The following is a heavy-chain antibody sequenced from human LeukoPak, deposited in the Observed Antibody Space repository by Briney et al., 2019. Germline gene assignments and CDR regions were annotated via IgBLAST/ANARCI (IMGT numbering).Heavy chain of an antibody. D-gene: IGHD3-3*01. CDR2: ISDNSANI. J-gene: IGHJ4*02. V-gene: IGHV3-48*04. CDR3: ARDLRFSNYFDY. CDR1: GFSFNNYG. Sequence: GGSLRLSCAASGFSFNNYGMNWLRQAPGKGLGWVSYISDNSANIQYADTVRGRFTISRDNAKKSMYLLMNSLRAEDTAIYYCARDLRFSNYFDYWGQGTLVTVPS.